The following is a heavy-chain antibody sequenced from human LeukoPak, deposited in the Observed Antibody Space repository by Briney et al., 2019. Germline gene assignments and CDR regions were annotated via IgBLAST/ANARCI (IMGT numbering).Heavy chain of an antibody. D-gene: IGHD2-2*01. CDR2: INPSGSNT. Sequence: ASVKLSCKASGYTFTNYYMHWVRQAPGQGLEWMGIINPSGSNTSYAQKFQGRVTMTRDTSTSTVYMELSSLRSEDTAVYYCARSGSSTSCPRDYWGQGSQLTVAS. J-gene: IGHJ4*02. V-gene: IGHV1-46*01. CDR3: ARSGSSTSCPRDY. CDR1: GYTFTNYY.